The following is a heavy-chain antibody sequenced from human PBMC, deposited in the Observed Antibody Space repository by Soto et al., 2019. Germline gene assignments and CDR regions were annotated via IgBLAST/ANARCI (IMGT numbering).Heavy chain of an antibody. D-gene: IGHD3-10*01. CDR3: ARELSTMLRAYN. CDR2: IGTSDSSI. J-gene: IGHJ4*02. V-gene: IGHV3-21*02. Sequence: EVQLVESGGGLVKPGGSLRLSCAASGFTFSSHNIYWFRQPPGKGLEWVSSIGTSDSSIYYADSVRGRFTISKDNAKNSVYLPMDSLRAEDTAIYHCARELSTMLRAYNWGQGTLVTVSS. CDR1: GFTFSSHN.